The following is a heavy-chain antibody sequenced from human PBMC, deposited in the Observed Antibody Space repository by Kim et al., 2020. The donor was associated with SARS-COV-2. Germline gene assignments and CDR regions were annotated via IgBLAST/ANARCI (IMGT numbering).Heavy chain of an antibody. CDR3: ARGFYGSGSHYYFDY. J-gene: IGHJ4*02. D-gene: IGHD3-10*01. Sequence: SETLSLTCAVYGGSFSGYYWSWIRQPPGKGLEWIGEINHSGSTNYNPSLKSRVTISVDTSKNQFSLKLSSVTAADTAVYYCARGFYGSGSHYYFDYWGQGTLVTVSS. CDR1: GGSFSGYY. CDR2: INHSGST. V-gene: IGHV4-34*01.